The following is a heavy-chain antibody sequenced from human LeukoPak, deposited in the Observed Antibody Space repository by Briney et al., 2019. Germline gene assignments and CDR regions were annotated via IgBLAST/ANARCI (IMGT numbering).Heavy chain of an antibody. CDR2: INPSGGST. V-gene: IGHV1-46*01. D-gene: IGHD2-8*01. J-gene: IGHJ6*02. CDR1: GYNFISYC. CDR3: AREDVVLVDAVRYYYYGMDV. Sequence: ASVKVSCKASGYNFISYCMHWVRQAPGQGLEWMGIINPSGGSTSYAQKFQDGVTMTRDTSTSTVYMELSSLKSEDTAVYYCAREDVVLVDAVRYYYYGMDVWGQGTTVTVSS.